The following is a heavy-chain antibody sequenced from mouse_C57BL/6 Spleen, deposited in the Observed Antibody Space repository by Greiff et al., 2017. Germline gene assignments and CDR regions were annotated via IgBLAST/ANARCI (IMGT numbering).Heavy chain of an antibody. CDR1: GYTFTSYW. V-gene: IGHV1-52*01. Sequence: QVHVKQPGAELVRPGSSVKLSCKASGYTFTSYWMHWVKQRPIQGLEWIGNIDPSDSETHYNQKFKDKATLTVDKSSSTAYMQLSSLTSEDSAVYYCARDYDYDGYFDYWGQGTTLTVSS. CDR3: ARDYDYDGYFDY. CDR2: IDPSDSET. J-gene: IGHJ2*01. D-gene: IGHD2-4*01.